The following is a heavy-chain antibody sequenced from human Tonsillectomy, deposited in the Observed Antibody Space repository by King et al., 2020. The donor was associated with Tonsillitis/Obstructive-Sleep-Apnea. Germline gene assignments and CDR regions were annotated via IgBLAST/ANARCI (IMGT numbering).Heavy chain of an antibody. CDR1: GGSISSSSYY. J-gene: IGHJ4*02. D-gene: IGHD3-3*01. CDR3: ARRRVLRFLEWLFPVYYFDY. V-gene: IGHV4-39*01. CDR2: IYYSGST. Sequence: QLQESGPGLVKPSETLSLTCTVSGGSISSSSYYWGWIRQPPGKGLEWIGGIYYSGSTYYNPSLKSWVTISVDTSKNPFSLKQSSVTAADTAVYYCARRRVLRFLEWLFPVYYFDYWGQGTLVTVSS.